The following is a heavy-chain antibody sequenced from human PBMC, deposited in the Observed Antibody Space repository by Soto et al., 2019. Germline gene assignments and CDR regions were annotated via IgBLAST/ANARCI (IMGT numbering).Heavy chain of an antibody. CDR3: ARDPQELRNAFDI. J-gene: IGHJ3*02. CDR1: GFTFSSYA. Sequence: HPGGSLRLSCAASGFTFSSYAMHWVRQAPGKGLEWVAVISYDGSNKYYADSVKGRFTISRDNSKNTLYLQMNSLRAEDTAVYYCARDPQELRNAFDIWGQGTMVTVSS. V-gene: IGHV3-30-3*01. CDR2: ISYDGSNK. D-gene: IGHD1-26*01.